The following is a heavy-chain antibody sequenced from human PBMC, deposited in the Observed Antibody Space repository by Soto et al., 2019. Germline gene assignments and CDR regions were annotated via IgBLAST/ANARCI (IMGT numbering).Heavy chain of an antibody. CDR2: INAGNVNT. D-gene: IGHD2-21*02. Sequence: QVQLVQSGAEEKKPGASVKVSCKAPGYTCTSYAMHWVPQAPAQRLEWRGWINAGNVNTKYSQKFQGRVTITRDTSASTVYMELSRLRAEDTAVYYWARSIVVVTALDYWGQGTLVTVSS. V-gene: IGHV1-3*05. CDR3: ARSIVVVTALDY. J-gene: IGHJ4*02. CDR1: GYTCTSYA.